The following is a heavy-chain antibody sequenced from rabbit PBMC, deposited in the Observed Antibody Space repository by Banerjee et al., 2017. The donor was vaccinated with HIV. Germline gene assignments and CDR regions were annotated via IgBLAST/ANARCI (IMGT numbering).Heavy chain of an antibody. J-gene: IGHJ4*01. CDR2: IDAGSGVST. CDR3: ARELRYGGYGYVNCDL. CDR1: GFSFSSSYY. D-gene: IGHD6-1*01. Sequence: QSLEESGGDLVQPEGSLTLTCTASGFSFSSSYYMCWVRQAPGKGLEWIACIDAGSGVSTAYASWAKGRFTISKTSSTTVTLQMTSLTAADTATYFCARELRYGGYGYVNCDLWGPGTLVTVS. V-gene: IGHV1S40*01.